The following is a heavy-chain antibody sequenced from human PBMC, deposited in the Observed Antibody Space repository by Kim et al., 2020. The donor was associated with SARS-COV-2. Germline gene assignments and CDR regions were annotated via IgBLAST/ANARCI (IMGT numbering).Heavy chain of an antibody. D-gene: IGHD6-6*01. Sequence: SYADSVKGRFTISRDNAKNTLYLQMNSLRAEDTAVYYCARDHSSSPHFDYWGQGTLVTVSS. CDR3: ARDHSSSPHFDY. V-gene: IGHV3-74*01. J-gene: IGHJ4*02.